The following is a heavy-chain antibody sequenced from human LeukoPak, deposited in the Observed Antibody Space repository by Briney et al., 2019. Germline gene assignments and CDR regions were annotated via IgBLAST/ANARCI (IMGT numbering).Heavy chain of an antibody. V-gene: IGHV4-4*07. CDR3: AAGYYDILTGYYGYYYYMDV. D-gene: IGHD3-9*01. J-gene: IGHJ6*03. Sequence: SETLSLTCTVSGGSISSYYWSWIRQPAGKGLEWIGRIYTSGSTNYNPSLKSRVTMSVDTSKNQFSLKLSSVTAADTAVYYCAAGYYDILTGYYGYYYYMDVWGKGTTVTISS. CDR1: GGSISSYY. CDR2: IYTSGST.